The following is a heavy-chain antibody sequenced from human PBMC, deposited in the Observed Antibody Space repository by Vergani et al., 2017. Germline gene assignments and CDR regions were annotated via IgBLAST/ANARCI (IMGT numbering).Heavy chain of an antibody. CDR3: ARDQSASFDY. J-gene: IGHJ4*02. CDR1: GGPFKNSA. V-gene: IGHV1-69*04. Sequence: QVQLVQSGAEVKKPGSSVKVSCKASGGPFKNSAFSWVRQVPGQGLEWMGRIIPILGIANYAQKFQGRVTITADKSTSTAYMELSSLRSEDTAVYYCARDQSASFDYWGQGTLVTVSS. CDR2: IIPILGIA.